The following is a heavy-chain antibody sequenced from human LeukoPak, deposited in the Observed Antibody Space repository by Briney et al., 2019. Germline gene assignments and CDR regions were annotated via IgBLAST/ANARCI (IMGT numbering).Heavy chain of an antibody. CDR3: AREGVVVTAYYFDY. CDR1: GFTLSSYA. CDR2: ISYDGSNK. Sequence: GGSLRLSCAASGFTLSSYAMHWVRQAPGKGLEWVAVISYDGSNKYYADSVKGRFTISRDNSKNTLYLQMNSLRAEDTAVYYCAREGVVVTAYYFDYWGQGTLVTVSS. V-gene: IGHV3-30*04. J-gene: IGHJ4*02. D-gene: IGHD3-22*01.